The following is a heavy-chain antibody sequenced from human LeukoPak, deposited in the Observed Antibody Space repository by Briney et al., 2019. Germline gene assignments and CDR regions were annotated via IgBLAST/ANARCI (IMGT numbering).Heavy chain of an antibody. V-gene: IGHV4-31*03. J-gene: IGHJ4*02. Sequence: SETLSLTCTVSGGSISSGGYYWSWIRQHPGKGLEWIGYIYYSGSTYYNPSPKSRVTISVDTAKNQSSLKLSYVTAADTAVYYCARGRTNFDYWGQGTLVTVSS. CDR2: IYYSGST. CDR1: GGSISSGGYY. CDR3: ARGRTNFDY.